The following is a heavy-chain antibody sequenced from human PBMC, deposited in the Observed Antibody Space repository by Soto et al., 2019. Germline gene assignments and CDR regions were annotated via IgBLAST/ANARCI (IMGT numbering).Heavy chain of an antibody. Sequence: SETLSLTCTVSGGSISSYYWSWIRQPPGKGLEWIGYIYYSGSTTYNPSLKSRVTISVDTSKNQFSLKLSSVTAADTAVYYCASLGSIGGMDVWGQGTTVTVS. J-gene: IGHJ6*02. D-gene: IGHD7-27*01. CDR2: IYYSGST. CDR1: GGSISSYY. CDR3: ASLGSIGGMDV. V-gene: IGHV4-59*08.